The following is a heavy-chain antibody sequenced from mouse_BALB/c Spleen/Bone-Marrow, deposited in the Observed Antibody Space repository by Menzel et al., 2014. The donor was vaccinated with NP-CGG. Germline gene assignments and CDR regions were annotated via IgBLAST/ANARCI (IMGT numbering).Heavy chain of an antibody. Sequence: QVQLQQSGAELVKPGASVKLSCKASGYTFTDYIIHWIKQRSGQGLEWIGWLYPGSGNIKYNEKLKDKATLTADKSSSTVYMELSRLTSEDSAIYFCTRHFYGSSYFDYWGQGTTLTVSS. CDR1: GYTFTDYI. V-gene: IGHV1-62-2*01. CDR3: TRHFYGSSYFDY. CDR2: LYPGSGNI. J-gene: IGHJ2*01. D-gene: IGHD1-1*01.